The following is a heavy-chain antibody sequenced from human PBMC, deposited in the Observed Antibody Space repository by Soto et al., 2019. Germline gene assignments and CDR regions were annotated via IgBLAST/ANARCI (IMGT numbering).Heavy chain of an antibody. CDR2: IYSNGNT. V-gene: IGHV4-31*03. CDR3: AIGRLTVQQGFDI. CDR1: GGSIGSGGYY. J-gene: IGHJ3*02. Sequence: SETLSLTCTVSGGSIGSGGYYWSWIRQDPGKGLEWLGYIYSNGNTYYNPSLKSRLVISSDTSQNLFSLTLTSVTAADTGMYFCAIGRLTVQQGFDISGLGTMVTVSS. D-gene: IGHD1-1*01.